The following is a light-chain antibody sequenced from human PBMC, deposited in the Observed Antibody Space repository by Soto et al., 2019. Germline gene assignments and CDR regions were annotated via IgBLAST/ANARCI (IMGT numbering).Light chain of an antibody. CDR3: QSYDSSLSAWV. CDR2: GNI. CDR1: SSNIGAGYD. Sequence: QSVLTQPPSVSGAPGQRVTMSCTGSSSNIGAGYDVHWFQQLPGTAPRLLIYGNINRLAGVPARFSGSKSGTSASLAITGLQAEDEADYYCQSYDSSLSAWVFGGGTQLTVL. V-gene: IGLV1-40*01. J-gene: IGLJ2*01.